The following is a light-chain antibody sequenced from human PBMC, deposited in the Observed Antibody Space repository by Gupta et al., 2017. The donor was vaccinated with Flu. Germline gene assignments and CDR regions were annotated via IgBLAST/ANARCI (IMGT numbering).Light chain of an antibody. CDR1: RSLVHSDGNTY. CDR2: KIS. CDR3: RQQKQFPNT. V-gene: IGKV2-24*01. Sequence: DIVMTQTPLSLPVTLGQPASISCRSSRSLVHSDGNTYLSWLHQRPGQPPRLLIYKISNQVSGVPDRFSGSGAGTNFTLKISRVEAEDVGIYYCRQQKQFPNTFGQGTKLEIK. J-gene: IGKJ2*01.